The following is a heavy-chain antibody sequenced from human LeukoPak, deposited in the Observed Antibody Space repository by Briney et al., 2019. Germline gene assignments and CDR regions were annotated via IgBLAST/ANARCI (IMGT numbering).Heavy chain of an antibody. CDR3: ASTIAVSGPNWFDP. D-gene: IGHD6-19*01. Sequence: SETLSLTCTVSGGSISSYYWSWIRHPAGKGLEWIGRIYTSGSTNYNPSLKSRVTMSVDTSKNQFSLKLSSVTAADTAVYYCASTIAVSGPNWFDPWGQGTLVTVSS. CDR1: GGSISSYY. CDR2: IYTSGST. J-gene: IGHJ5*02. V-gene: IGHV4-4*07.